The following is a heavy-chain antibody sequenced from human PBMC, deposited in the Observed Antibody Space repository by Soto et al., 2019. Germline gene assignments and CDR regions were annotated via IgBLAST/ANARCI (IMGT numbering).Heavy chain of an antibody. V-gene: IGHV1-8*01. CDR2: MNPSGRNT. J-gene: IGHJ3*01. Sequence: QVQLVQSGAEVKKPGASVQVSCKASGLAFPIDDIIWVRQTIGQGLEFMGWMNPSGRNTGYAQKFQGRATFTRNTPTSTAYMELSGLRSEDTAVYYCARYRTKVPVAFDVWGQGTMVTVSS. CDR3: ARYRTKVPVAFDV. D-gene: IGHD3-16*02. CDR1: GLAFPIDD.